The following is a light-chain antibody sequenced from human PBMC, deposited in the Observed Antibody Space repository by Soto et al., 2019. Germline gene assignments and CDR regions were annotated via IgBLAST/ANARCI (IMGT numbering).Light chain of an antibody. CDR2: DAS. J-gene: IGKJ1*01. CDR3: QQRSNWPPWT. V-gene: IGKV3-11*01. Sequence: IGLPQSPSTLSLSPGERATLSCIASQSVSSYLAWYQQKPGQAPRLLIYDASNRATGIPARFSGSGSGTDFTLTISSLEPEDFAVYYCQQRSNWPPWTFGQGTKVDI. CDR1: QSVSSY.